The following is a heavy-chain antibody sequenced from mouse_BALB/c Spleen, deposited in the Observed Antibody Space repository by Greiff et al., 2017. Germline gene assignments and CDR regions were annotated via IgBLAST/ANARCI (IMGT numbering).Heavy chain of an antibody. Sequence: DVHLVESGGDLVKPGGSLKLSCAASGFTFSSYGMSWVRQTPDKRLEWVATISSGGSYTYYPDSVKGRFTISRDNAKNTLYLQMSSLKSEDTAMYYCATRPGKGFAYWGQGTLVTVSA. D-gene: IGHD2-1*01. J-gene: IGHJ3*01. V-gene: IGHV5-6*01. CDR2: ISSGGSYT. CDR1: GFTFSSYG. CDR3: ATRPGKGFAY.